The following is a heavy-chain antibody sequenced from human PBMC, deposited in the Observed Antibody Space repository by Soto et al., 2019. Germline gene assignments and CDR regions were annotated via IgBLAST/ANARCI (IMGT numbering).Heavy chain of an antibody. CDR3: AKAGSYDFWSGPDAFDI. CDR2: ISWNSGSI. Sequence: EVQLVESGGGLVQPGRSLRLSCAASGFTFDDYAMHWVRQAPGKGLEGVSGISWNSGSIGYADSVKGRFTISRDNAKNSLYLQMNSLRAEDTALYYCAKAGSYDFWSGPDAFDIWGQGTMVTVSS. V-gene: IGHV3-9*01. J-gene: IGHJ3*02. D-gene: IGHD3-3*01. CDR1: GFTFDDYA.